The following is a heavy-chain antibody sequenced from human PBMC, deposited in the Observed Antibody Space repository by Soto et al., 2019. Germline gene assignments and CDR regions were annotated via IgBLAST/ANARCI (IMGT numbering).Heavy chain of an antibody. CDR1: GGSISSSSYY. D-gene: IGHD3-10*01. J-gene: IGHJ6*02. Sequence: QLQLQESGPGLVKPSETLSLTCTVSGGSISSSSYYWGWIRQPPGKGLEWIGSIYYSGSTYYNPSLKSRVTISVDTSKNQFSLKRSSVTAADTAVDYCARGDHMDVWGQGTTVTVSS. CDR3: ARGDHMDV. CDR2: IYYSGST. V-gene: IGHV4-39*01.